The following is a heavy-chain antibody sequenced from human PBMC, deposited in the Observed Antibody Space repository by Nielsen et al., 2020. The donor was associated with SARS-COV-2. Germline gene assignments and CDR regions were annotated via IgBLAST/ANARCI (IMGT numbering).Heavy chain of an antibody. V-gene: IGHV1-69*13. CDR2: IIPIFGTA. D-gene: IGHD3-3*01. J-gene: IGHJ1*01. CDR3: ALRGGTYYDFWSGSPAPR. Sequence: LVKVSCKASGGTFSSYAISWVRQAPGQGLEWMGGIIPIFGTANYAQKFQGRVTITADESTSTAYMELSSLRSEDTAVYYCALRGGTYYDFWSGSPAPRWGQGTLVTVSS. CDR1: GGTFSSYA.